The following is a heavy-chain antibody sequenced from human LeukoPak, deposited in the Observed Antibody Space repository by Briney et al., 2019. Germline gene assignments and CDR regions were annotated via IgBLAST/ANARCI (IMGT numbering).Heavy chain of an antibody. CDR1: RGSVTSYY. CDR2: IYYSGST. J-gene: IGHJ6*02. Sequence: SETLSLTCTVSRGSVTSYYWSWIRQPPGKGREWIGYIYYSGSTNYNPSLQSRVTISVDTSTNQFSLKLSSVTAADTAVYYCARDNWNYGSSMDVWGQGTTVTVSS. CDR3: ARDNWNYGSSMDV. V-gene: IGHV4-59*02. D-gene: IGHD1-7*01.